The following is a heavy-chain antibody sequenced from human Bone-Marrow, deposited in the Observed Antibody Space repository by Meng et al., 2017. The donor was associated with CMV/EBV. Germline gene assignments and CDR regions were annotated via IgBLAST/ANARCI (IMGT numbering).Heavy chain of an antibody. J-gene: IGHJ4*02. Sequence: VSGGSISSSRYYWGWIRQPPGKGLEWIGSIYYSGSTYYNPSLKSRVTISVDTSKNQFSLKLSSVTAADTAVYYCARQCSSTSCYCDYWGQGTLVTVSS. D-gene: IGHD2-2*01. V-gene: IGHV4-39*01. CDR2: IYYSGST. CDR1: GGSISSSRYY. CDR3: ARQCSSTSCYCDY.